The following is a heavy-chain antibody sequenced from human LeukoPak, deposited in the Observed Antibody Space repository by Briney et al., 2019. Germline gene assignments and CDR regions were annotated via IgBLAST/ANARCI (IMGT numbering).Heavy chain of an antibody. CDR1: GYTFTDYY. Sequence: ASVKVSCKASGYTFTDYYIHWVRQAPGQGLEWMGWINPDNGGTNYAQKFQGRVTMTRDTSIRTVYMDLSRLRSDDTAVFYCTREARVGNWFDPWGQGTQVTISS. CDR2: INPDNGGT. V-gene: IGHV1-2*02. CDR3: TREARVGNWFDP. J-gene: IGHJ5*02. D-gene: IGHD2-2*01.